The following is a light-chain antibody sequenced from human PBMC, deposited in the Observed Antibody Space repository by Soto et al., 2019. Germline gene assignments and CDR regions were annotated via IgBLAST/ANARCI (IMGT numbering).Light chain of an antibody. J-gene: IGLJ3*02. Sequence: QSVLTQPPSASGTPGQRATISCSGSSSNIGSNYVFWYQQLPGTAPKLLIYNNNQRPSGVPDRFSGSKSDTSASLAISGLRSDDESDYYCAAWDDSLSGPVFGGGTKVTVL. CDR3: AAWDDSLSGPV. V-gene: IGLV1-47*01. CDR2: NNN. CDR1: SSNIGSNY.